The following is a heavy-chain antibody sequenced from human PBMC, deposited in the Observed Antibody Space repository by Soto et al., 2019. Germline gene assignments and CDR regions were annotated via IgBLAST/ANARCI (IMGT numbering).Heavy chain of an antibody. CDR1: GFTFNDYA. Sequence: GESLKISCAVSGFTFNDYAMSWVRQAPGKGLEWVSTISGSLGSAYYAASVEGRFTISGDNSNNTLYLQMNSLRVEDTATYYCAKDSRLPGFGLLIHAFDIWGHGTMVTVSS. D-gene: IGHD3-3*01. V-gene: IGHV3-23*01. CDR3: AKDSRLPGFGLLIHAFDI. CDR2: ISGSLGSA. J-gene: IGHJ3*02.